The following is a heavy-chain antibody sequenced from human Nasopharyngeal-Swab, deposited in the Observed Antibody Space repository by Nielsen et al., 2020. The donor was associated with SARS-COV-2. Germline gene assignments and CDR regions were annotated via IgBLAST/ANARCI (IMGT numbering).Heavy chain of an antibody. Sequence: SETLSLTCAAYGGSFSGYYWSWIRQPPGKGLEWIGEINHSGSTNYNPSLKSRVTISVDTSKNQFSLKLSSVTAADTAVYYCARGRRTWIQLWLLDYWGQGTLVTVSS. V-gene: IGHV4-34*01. CDR1: GGSFSGYY. D-gene: IGHD5-18*01. CDR2: INHSGST. CDR3: ARGRRTWIQLWLLDY. J-gene: IGHJ4*02.